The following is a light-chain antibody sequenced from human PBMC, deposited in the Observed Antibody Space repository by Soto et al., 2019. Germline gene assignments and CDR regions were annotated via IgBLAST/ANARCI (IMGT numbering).Light chain of an antibody. CDR1: QGIRDA. J-gene: IGKJ1*01. Sequence: DVQMTQSPSSLSSSVGDRVTITCRASQGIRDALGWYQQKQGKAPKRLIYAASSLQSGVPSRCSVSGSGTEFTLTISCLQPEDFATYYCLQHNSYPQTFGQGTKVEIQ. V-gene: IGKV1-17*01. CDR2: AAS. CDR3: LQHNSYPQT.